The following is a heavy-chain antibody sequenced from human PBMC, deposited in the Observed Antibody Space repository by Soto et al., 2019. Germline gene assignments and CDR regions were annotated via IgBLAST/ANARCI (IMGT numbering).Heavy chain of an antibody. J-gene: IGHJ4*02. CDR2: MNPNSGNT. D-gene: IGHD3-9*01. CDR1: GYTFTSYD. CDR3: ARGSGILRYFDWLLAN. Sequence: QVQLVQSGAEVKKPGASVKVSCKASGYTFTSYDINWVRQATGQGLEWMGWMNPNSGNTGYAQKFQGRVTMTRNTHISXAYMELSSLRSEDTAVYYCARGSGILRYFDWLLANWGQGTLVTVSS. V-gene: IGHV1-8*01.